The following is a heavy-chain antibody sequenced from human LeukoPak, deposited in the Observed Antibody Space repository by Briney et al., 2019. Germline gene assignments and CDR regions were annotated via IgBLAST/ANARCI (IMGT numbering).Heavy chain of an antibody. J-gene: IGHJ1*01. CDR3: ARVVAGMAEYFQH. CDR2: INPNSGGT. D-gene: IGHD6-19*01. Sequence: ASVKVSCKASGYTFTGYYMHWVRRAPGQGLEWMGWINPNSGGTNYAQKFQGRVTMTRDTSISTAYMELSRLRSDDTAVYYCARVVAGMAEYFQHWGQGTLVTVSS. V-gene: IGHV1-2*02. CDR1: GYTFTGYY.